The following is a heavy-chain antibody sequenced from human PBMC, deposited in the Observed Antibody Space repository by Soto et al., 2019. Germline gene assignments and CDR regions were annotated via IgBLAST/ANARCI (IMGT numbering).Heavy chain of an antibody. D-gene: IGHD3-9*01. J-gene: IGHJ4*02. V-gene: IGHV1-58*01. CDR1: GFTFTSSA. Sequence: SVKVSCKASGFTFTSSAVQWVRQARGQRLEWIGWIVVGSGNTHYAQKFQERVTITRDMSTSTAYMELSSLRSEDTAVYYCAKDIEIRYFDWLLKEGVTLGYWGQGTLVTVSS. CDR2: IVVGSGNT. CDR3: AKDIEIRYFDWLLKEGVTLGY.